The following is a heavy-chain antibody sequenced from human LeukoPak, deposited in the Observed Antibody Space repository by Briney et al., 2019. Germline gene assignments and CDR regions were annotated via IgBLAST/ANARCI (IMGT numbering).Heavy chain of an antibody. J-gene: IGHJ4*02. V-gene: IGHV1-8*01. CDR2: MNPNSGNT. Sequence: ASVKVSCKASGYTFTSYDINWVRQATGQGLEWMGWMNPNSGNTGYAQKFQGRITMARNTSISTAYMELSSLTSEDTAVYYCARIAAAGNRRLNYWGQGTLVTVSS. D-gene: IGHD6-13*01. CDR1: GYTFTSYD. CDR3: ARIAAAGNRRLNY.